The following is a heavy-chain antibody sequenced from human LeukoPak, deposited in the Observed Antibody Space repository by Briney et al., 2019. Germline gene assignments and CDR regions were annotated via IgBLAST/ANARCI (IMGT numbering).Heavy chain of an antibody. D-gene: IGHD3-22*01. J-gene: IGHJ4*02. CDR3: AARYYDSSGYLFPDDY. V-gene: IGHV3-21*04. CDR2: IGSGGTYI. Sequence: PGGSLRLSCAASGFTFSSYSMNWVRQAPGKGLEWVSSIGSGGTYIYYADSVKGRFTISRDNAKNSLYLQMNSLRAEDTAVYYCAARYYDSSGYLFPDDYWGQGILVTVSS. CDR1: GFTFSSYS.